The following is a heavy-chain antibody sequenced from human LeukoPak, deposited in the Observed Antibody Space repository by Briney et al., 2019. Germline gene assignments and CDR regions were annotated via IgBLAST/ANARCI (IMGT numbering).Heavy chain of an antibody. CDR3: AKDSSSWYYFDY. CDR1: GFTFSSHA. D-gene: IGHD6-13*01. V-gene: IGHV3-23*01. CDR2: ISGSGGST. Sequence: GGSLRLSCAASGFTFSSHAMSWVRQAPGKGLEWVSAISGSGGSTYYADSVKGRFTISRDNSKNTLYLQMNSLRAEDTAVYYCAKDSSSWYYFDYWGQGTLVTVSS. J-gene: IGHJ4*02.